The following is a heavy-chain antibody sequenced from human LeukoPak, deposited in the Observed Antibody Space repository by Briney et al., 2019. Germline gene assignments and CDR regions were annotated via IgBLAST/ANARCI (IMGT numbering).Heavy chain of an antibody. Sequence: SQTLSLTCAVSGGSISSGGYSWSWIRQPPGKGLEWIGYIYYSGSTYYNPSLKSRVTISVDTSKNQFSLKLSSVTAADTAVYYCARDGADGMYYYYGMDVWGQGTTVTVSS. CDR3: ARDGADGMYYYYGMDV. CDR1: GGSISSGGYS. D-gene: IGHD3-16*01. J-gene: IGHJ6*02. CDR2: IYYSGST. V-gene: IGHV4-31*11.